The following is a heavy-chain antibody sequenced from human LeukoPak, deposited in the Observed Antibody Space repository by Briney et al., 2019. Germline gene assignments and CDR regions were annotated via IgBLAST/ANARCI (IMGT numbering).Heavy chain of an antibody. Sequence: GGSLRLSCAASGFTFSSYGMHWVRQAPGKGLEWVAFIRYDENNKYYAGSVKGRFTISRDNSKNTLYLHMNSLRAEDTAVYYCAKDEVCYCSSTSCSSPGNWGQGALVTVSS. V-gene: IGHV3-30*02. CDR2: IRYDENNK. J-gene: IGHJ4*02. CDR3: AKDEVCYCSSTSCSSPGN. D-gene: IGHD2-2*01. CDR1: GFTFSSYG.